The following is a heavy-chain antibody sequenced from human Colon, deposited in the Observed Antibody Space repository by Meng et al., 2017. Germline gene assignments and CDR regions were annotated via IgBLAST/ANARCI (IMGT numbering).Heavy chain of an antibody. CDR2: NYYSGST. J-gene: IGHJ4*02. CDR3: ARHQNGGTYPLDY. CDR1: GGSISTYN. Sequence: HLQASGPVLVKPSETLSLTCAVSGGSISTYNWSWIRQPPGKGLEWIGNNYYSGSTNYNPSLASRVTISVDSSKNQFSLKLSSVTAADTAVYYCARHQNGGTYPLDYWGQGTLVTVSS. V-gene: IGHV4-59*08. D-gene: IGHD3-16*02.